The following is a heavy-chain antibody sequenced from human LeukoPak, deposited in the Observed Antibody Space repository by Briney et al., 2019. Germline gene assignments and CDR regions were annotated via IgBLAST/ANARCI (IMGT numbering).Heavy chain of an antibody. CDR2: IIPIFGTA. J-gene: IGHJ4*02. CDR1: GGTFGSYA. V-gene: IGHV1-69*06. Sequence: SVKVSCKASGGTFGSYAISWVRQAPGQGLEWMGRIIPIFGTANYAQKFQGRVTITADKSTSTAYMELSSLRSEDTAVYYCARDYYDSSGPDYYFDYWGQGTLVTVSS. D-gene: IGHD3-22*01. CDR3: ARDYYDSSGPDYYFDY.